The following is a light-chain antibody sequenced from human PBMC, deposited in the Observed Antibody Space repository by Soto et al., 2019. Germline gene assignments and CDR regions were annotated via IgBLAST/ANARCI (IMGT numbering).Light chain of an antibody. Sequence: QSVLTQPASVSGSPGQWITISCTGTSSDDGGYNYVSWYQQHPGRAPKLMIYEVSNRSSRVSNRFSGSKSGNTASLTIAGLQAEDEADYYCSSYSSSSTLYVFGTGTKVTVL. V-gene: IGLV2-14*01. CDR2: EVS. CDR3: SSYSSSSTLYV. CDR1: SSDDGGYNY. J-gene: IGLJ1*01.